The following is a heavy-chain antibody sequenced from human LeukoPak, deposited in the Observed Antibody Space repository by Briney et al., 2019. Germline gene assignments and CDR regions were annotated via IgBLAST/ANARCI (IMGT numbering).Heavy chain of an antibody. Sequence: GGSLRLSCAASGFTFSSYSMNWVRQAPGKWLEWVSSISSSSSYIYYADSVKGRFTISRDNAKNSLYLQMNSLRAEDTAVYYCARLNRSSTSCYLGAFDIWGQGTMVTVSS. D-gene: IGHD2-2*01. CDR3: ARLNRSSTSCYLGAFDI. J-gene: IGHJ3*02. CDR2: ISSSSSYI. CDR1: GFTFSSYS. V-gene: IGHV3-21*01.